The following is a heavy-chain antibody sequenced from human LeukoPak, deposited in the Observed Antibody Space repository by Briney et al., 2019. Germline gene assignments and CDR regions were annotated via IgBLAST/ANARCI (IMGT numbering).Heavy chain of an antibody. V-gene: IGHV3-23*01. CDR3: AKRQSYSSSWYYFQE. Sequence: GGSLRLSCAASGFTFSSYTMSWGRQAPGKGLEWVSTITSVDGTTYYADSVKGRFTISRDNSKNTLYLQMNSLRAEDTAVYYCAKRQSYSSSWYYFQEWGQGTLVTVSS. J-gene: IGHJ1*01. D-gene: IGHD6-13*01. CDR1: GFTFSSYT. CDR2: ITSVDGTT.